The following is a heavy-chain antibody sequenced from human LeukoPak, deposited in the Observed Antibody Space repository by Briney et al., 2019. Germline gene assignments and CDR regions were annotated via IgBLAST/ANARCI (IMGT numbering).Heavy chain of an antibody. V-gene: IGHV3-73*01. CDR3: TSPGSYDFWSGYYENWFDP. CDR2: IRSKANSYAT. CDR1: GFTFSGSA. Sequence: GGSLRLSCAASGFTFSGSAMHWVRQASGKGLEWVGRIRSKANSYATAYAASVKGRFTISRDDSKNTAYLQMNSLKTEDTAVYYCTSPGSYDFWSGYYENWFDPWGQGTLVTVSS. J-gene: IGHJ5*02. D-gene: IGHD3-3*01.